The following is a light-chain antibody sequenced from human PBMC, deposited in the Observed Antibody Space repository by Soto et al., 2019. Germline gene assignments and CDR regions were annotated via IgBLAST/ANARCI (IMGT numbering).Light chain of an antibody. Sequence: EIVMTQSPATLSVSPGERATLSCRASESVSSKLVWYQKKPGQAPRLLIHDASTRATGIPARFSGSGSGTEFILTISSVESEDFAVYYCQQYNNWPPWTFGQGTKVEIK. J-gene: IGKJ1*01. CDR2: DAS. V-gene: IGKV3-15*01. CDR3: QQYNNWPPWT. CDR1: ESVSSK.